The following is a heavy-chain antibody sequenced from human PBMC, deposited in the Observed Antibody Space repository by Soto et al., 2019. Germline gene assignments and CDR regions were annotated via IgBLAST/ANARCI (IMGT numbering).Heavy chain of an antibody. CDR3: ARTTVVRQTYLDY. D-gene: IGHD4-17*01. V-gene: IGHV3-48*01. J-gene: IGHJ4*02. CDR1: GFTFSSYS. CDR2: ISSSSSTI. Sequence: EVQLVESGGGLVQPGGSLRLSCAASGFTFSSYSMNWVRQAPGKGLEWVSYISSSSSTIYYADSVKGRFTISRDNAKNSLYLQMHSLTAEDTAVYYCARTTVVRQTYLDYWGQGTLVTVSS.